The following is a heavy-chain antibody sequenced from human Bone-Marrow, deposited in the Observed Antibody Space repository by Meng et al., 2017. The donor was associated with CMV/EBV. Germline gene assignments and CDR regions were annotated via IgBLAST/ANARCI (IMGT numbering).Heavy chain of an antibody. CDR1: GGSFSGYY. D-gene: IGHD1-26*01. CDR2: INHSGST. CDR3: ASSKGHGGSYYSGYFDY. Sequence: SETLSLTCAVYGGSFSGYYWSWIRQPPGKGLEWIGEINHSGSTNYNPSLKSRVTISVDTSKNQFSLKLSSVTAADTAVYYCASSKGHGGSYYSGYFDYWGRETLVTGS. V-gene: IGHV4-34*01. J-gene: IGHJ4*02.